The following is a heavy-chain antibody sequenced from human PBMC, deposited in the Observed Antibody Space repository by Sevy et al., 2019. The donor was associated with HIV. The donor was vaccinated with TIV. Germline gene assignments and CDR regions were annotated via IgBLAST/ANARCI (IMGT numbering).Heavy chain of an antibody. Sequence: GGSLRLSCAASGFTFSRDYMHWVRQAPGKGLEWVAHIKGDGSTTRYVDSVKGQFTISRDNAKNTVYLQMNSLRAEDSAVYYCARETGSIDDWGQGTLVTVSS. J-gene: IGHJ4*02. V-gene: IGHV3-74*01. CDR2: IKGDGSTT. CDR3: ARETGSIDD. D-gene: IGHD3-10*01. CDR1: GFTFSRDY.